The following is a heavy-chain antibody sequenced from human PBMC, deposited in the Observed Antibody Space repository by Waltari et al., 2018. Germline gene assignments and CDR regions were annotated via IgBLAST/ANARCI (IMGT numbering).Heavy chain of an antibody. Sequence: QLQLQESGPGLVMPSETLSLTCGASGGSTTTNRHSWAWIRQAPGQGLEWVGTISYTGATYNSPSLTSRVTMSRDTSKNQLSLKLGSVTAADTAVYYCATYIGASIGTAAFDVWGRGTMVIVSS. V-gene: IGHV4-39*01. CDR3: ATYIGASIGTAAFDV. CDR1: GGSTTTNRHS. D-gene: IGHD5-12*01. CDR2: ISYTGAT. J-gene: IGHJ3*01.